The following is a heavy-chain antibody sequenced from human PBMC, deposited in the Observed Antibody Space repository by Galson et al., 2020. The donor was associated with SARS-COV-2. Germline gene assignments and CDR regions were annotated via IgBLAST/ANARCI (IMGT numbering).Heavy chain of an antibody. D-gene: IGHD4-4*01. CDR1: GYTFTSYY. Sequence: ASVKVSCKASGYTFTSYYIHWVRQAPGQGLGWMGIINPSGGGTTYAQKFQGRVTMTRDTSTSTVYIELSSLRSEDTAVYYCARDSQGGNDYNYLLFWGQGTLVTVSS. V-gene: IGHV1-46*01. J-gene: IGHJ4*02. CDR3: ARDSQGGNDYNYLLF. CDR2: INPSGGGT.